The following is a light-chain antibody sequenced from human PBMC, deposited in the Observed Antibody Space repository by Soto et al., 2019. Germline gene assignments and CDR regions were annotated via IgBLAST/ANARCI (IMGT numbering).Light chain of an antibody. CDR3: QQYNSYSRT. Sequence: DIQMTQSPTSLSASVVDRVTITCRSSQDIRNYLGWYQQKPGKAPKLLIYDTSTLESGVPSRFSGSGSGTEFSLTISSLQPDDFATYYCQQYNSYSRTFGQGTKVDIK. V-gene: IGKV1-17*01. CDR1: QDIRNY. J-gene: IGKJ1*01. CDR2: DTS.